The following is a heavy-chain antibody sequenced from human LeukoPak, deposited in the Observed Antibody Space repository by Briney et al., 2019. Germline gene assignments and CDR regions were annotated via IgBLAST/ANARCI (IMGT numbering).Heavy chain of an antibody. CDR3: AREVVPAARFDY. CDR2: IYYSGST. J-gene: IGHJ4*02. D-gene: IGHD2-2*01. CDR1: GGSISSGDYY. Sequence: SETLSLTCTVSGGSISSGDYYWSWIRQPPGEGLEWIGYIYYSGSTYYNPSLKSRVTISVDTSKNQFSLKLSSVTAADTAVYYCAREVVPAARFDYWGQGTLVTVSS. V-gene: IGHV4-30-4*01.